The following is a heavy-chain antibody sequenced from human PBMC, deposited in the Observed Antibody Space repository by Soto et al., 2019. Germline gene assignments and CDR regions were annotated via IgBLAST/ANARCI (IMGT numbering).Heavy chain of an antibody. CDR2: IYYSGST. CDR3: ASAAQVWLPFDY. CDR1: GTSIGNYY. Sequence: PSETLSLTCTVSGTSIGNYYWSWIRQPPGKGLEWIGYIYYSGSTNYNPSLKSRATISVDTSKKQFSLKVKSVTAADTAVYYCASAAQVWLPFDYWGQGTLVTVSS. D-gene: IGHD6-25*01. J-gene: IGHJ4*02. V-gene: IGHV4-59*01.